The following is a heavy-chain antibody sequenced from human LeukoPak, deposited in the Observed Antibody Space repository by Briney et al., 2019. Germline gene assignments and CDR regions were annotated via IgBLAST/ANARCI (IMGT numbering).Heavy chain of an antibody. V-gene: IGHV4-39*01. CDR1: GGSISSSSYY. CDR2: IYYSGST. J-gene: IGHJ4*02. D-gene: IGHD2-2*02. Sequence: SETLSLTCTVSGGSISSSSYYWGWIRQPPGTGLEWIGSIYYSGSTYYNPSLKSRVTISVDTSKNQFSLKLSSATAADTAVYYCARHHYCSSTSCYKPGGYFDYWGQGTLVTVSS. CDR3: ARHHYCSSTSCYKPGGYFDY.